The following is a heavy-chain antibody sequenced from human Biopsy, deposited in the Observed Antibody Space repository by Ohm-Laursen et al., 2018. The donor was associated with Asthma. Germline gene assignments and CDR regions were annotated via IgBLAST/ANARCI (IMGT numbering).Heavy chain of an antibody. V-gene: IGHV4-39*01. CDR1: GGSISSSSYY. Sequence: SDTLSLTCTVSGGSISSSSYYWGWIRRPPGKGLEFIGTIYYSGSTYYNPSLKSRVTLSVDASKNQFSLKVTSATAADTAVYYCARQKLAAAEGPFDLWGQGTMVTVSS. D-gene: IGHD6-13*01. J-gene: IGHJ3*01. CDR2: IYYSGST. CDR3: ARQKLAAAEGPFDL.